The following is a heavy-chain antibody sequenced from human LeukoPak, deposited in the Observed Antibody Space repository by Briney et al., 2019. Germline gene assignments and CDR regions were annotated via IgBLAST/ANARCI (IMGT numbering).Heavy chain of an antibody. CDR2: INSDGSTT. CDR1: VFTFSTYW. J-gene: IGHJ4*02. CDR3: VVEMATISIDY. V-gene: IGHV3-74*03. Sequence: GGSLRLSCAASVFTFSTYWMHWVRQVPGKGLVWVSRINSDGSTTTYAHSVKGRFTIPRDNAKNTLYLQMNSLRAEETAVYYCVVEMATISIDYWGQGTLVTVSS. D-gene: IGHD5-24*01.